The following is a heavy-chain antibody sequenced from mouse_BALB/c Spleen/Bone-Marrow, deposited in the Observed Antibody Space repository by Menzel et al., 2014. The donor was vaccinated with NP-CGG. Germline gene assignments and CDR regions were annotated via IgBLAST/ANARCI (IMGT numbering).Heavy chain of an antibody. CDR3: ARYDGPAWFAY. CDR1: GYTFTSYW. CDR2: INPSNGRT. D-gene: IGHD2-3*01. Sequence: VQLQQSGAELVKPGASVKLSCKASGYTFTSYWIHWAKLRPGQGLEWIGEINPSNGRTNYSEKFKNKATLTVDKSSSTAYIQLSSLTSEDSAVYYCARYDGPAWFAYWGQGALVTVSA. V-gene: IGHV1S81*02. J-gene: IGHJ3*01.